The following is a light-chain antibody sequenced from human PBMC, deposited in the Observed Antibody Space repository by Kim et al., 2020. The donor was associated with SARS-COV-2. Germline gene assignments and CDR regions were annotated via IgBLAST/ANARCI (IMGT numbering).Light chain of an antibody. J-gene: IGKJ4*01. CDR3: QQYDHLPLT. V-gene: IGKV1-5*03. Sequence: DIQMTQSPSSLSASVGDRVTITCRASQSIGNCLAWYQQKSGKAPKFLIYKASNLERGVPSTFSGSGSGTDFTLTISSLQPDDFGTYYCQQYDHLPLTLGGGTQLEIK. CDR2: KAS. CDR1: QSIGNC.